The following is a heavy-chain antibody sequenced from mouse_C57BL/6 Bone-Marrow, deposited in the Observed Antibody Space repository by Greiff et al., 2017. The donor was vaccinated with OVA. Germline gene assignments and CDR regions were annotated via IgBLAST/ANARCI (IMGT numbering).Heavy chain of an antibody. D-gene: IGHD2-12*01. CDR2: IYPRRGNT. CDR3: ARSVSYVYYFDY. Sequence: QVQLQQSGAELARPGASVKLSCKASGYTFTNYGISWVKQRTGQGLEWIGEIYPRRGNTYDNEKFKGKATLTADKSSSTAYMELRSLTSEDSAVYFCARSVSYVYYFDYWGQGTTLTVSS. CDR1: GYTFTNYG. J-gene: IGHJ2*01. V-gene: IGHV1-81*01.